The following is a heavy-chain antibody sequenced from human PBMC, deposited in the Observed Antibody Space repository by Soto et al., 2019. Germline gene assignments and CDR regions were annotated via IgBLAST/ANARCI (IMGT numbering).Heavy chain of an antibody. CDR1: GGSVNSYY. J-gene: IGHJ6*02. CDR3: ARHSPPMYDILTGTTLDPYYGMDV. D-gene: IGHD3-9*01. CDR2: MYNTGST. Sequence: SSETLSLTCSISGGSVNSYYWSWIRQSPGKGLEWIGYMYNTGSTRYNPSLESRVTLSVDTSKNQFSLKLSSVTAADTAVYYCARHSPPMYDILTGTTLDPYYGMDVWGQGTTVTVSS. V-gene: IGHV4-59*08.